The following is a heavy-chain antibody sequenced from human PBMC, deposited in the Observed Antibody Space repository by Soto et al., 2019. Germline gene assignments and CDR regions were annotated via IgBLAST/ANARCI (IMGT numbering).Heavy chain of an antibody. CDR3: ARRWGRTFDY. D-gene: IGHD7-27*01. CDR2: IYYSGST. J-gene: IGHJ4*02. V-gene: IGHV4-61*08. CDR1: GGSISSGGYY. Sequence: SETLSLTCTVSGGSISSGGYYWSWIRQHPGKGLEWIGYIYYSGSTNYNPSLKSRVTISVDTSKNQFSLKLSSVTAADTAVYYCARRWGRTFDYWGQGTLVTVSS.